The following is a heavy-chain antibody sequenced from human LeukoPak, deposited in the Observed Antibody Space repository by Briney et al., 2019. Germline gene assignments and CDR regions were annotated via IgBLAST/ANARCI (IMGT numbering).Heavy chain of an antibody. V-gene: IGHV7-4-1*01. J-gene: IGHJ5*02. CDR2: INTNTGNP. CDR1: GYTFTNYA. CDR3: ARVPFVVMGDTGNWFDP. D-gene: IGHD2-8*01. Sequence: ASVKVSCKASGYTFTNYAMNWVRQAPAQGLEWMGWINTNTGNPTYAQGFTGRFVFSLDASVSTAYLQIRRLKAEDTAVYYCARVPFVVMGDTGNWFDPWGQGTLVTVSS.